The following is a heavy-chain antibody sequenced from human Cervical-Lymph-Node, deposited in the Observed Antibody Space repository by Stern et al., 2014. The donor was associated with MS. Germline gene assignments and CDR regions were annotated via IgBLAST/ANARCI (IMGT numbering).Heavy chain of an antibody. CDR3: ARGFNWGSAFDI. D-gene: IGHD7-27*01. CDR2: IRLSGSTI. Sequence: QVQLVESGGGLVKPGGSLRLSCTASGFTFSDYSMHWIRQAPGKGLERLSYIRLSGSTIDYADSVKGRFTISRDNAKNSLYLQMNSLRAEDTAVYFCARGFNWGSAFDIWGQGTMVTVSS. CDR1: GFTFSDYS. V-gene: IGHV3-11*01. J-gene: IGHJ3*02.